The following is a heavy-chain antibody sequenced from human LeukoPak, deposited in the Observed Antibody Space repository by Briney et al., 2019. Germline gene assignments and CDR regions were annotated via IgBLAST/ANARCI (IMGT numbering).Heavy chain of an antibody. CDR1: GDSINRHY. Sequence: PSETLSLTCTVSGDSINRHYWSWIRQTPGKGLEWIGYISYSGSTNYNPSLKSRVTISVDTSNNQFSLRLSSVTAADTAVYYCATNAGPAALDAIDIWGQGTIVIVSS. J-gene: IGHJ3*02. CDR3: ATNAGPAALDAIDI. V-gene: IGHV4-59*08. CDR2: ISYSGST. D-gene: IGHD2-2*01.